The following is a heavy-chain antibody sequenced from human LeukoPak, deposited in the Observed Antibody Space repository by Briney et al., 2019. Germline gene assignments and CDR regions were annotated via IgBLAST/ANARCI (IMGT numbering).Heavy chain of an antibody. V-gene: IGHV3-23*01. J-gene: IGHJ4*02. CDR2: ISGSGGST. Sequence: PGGSLRLSCAASGFTVSSNYMSWVRQAPGKGLEWVSAISGSGGSTYYADSVKGRFSISRDNSKNTLYLQMNSLRAEDTAVYYCANLGGVIVPAGDYWGQGTLVTVSS. CDR3: ANLGGVIVPAGDY. D-gene: IGHD3-16*02. CDR1: GFTVSSNY.